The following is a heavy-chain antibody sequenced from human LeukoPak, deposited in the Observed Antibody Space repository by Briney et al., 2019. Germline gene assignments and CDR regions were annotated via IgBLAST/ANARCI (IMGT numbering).Heavy chain of an antibody. Sequence: GGSLTLSCAASGYTFTKFAISWGREAPGTGQEGVSAISGSGGSTYYADSVKGRFTISRDKSKNTLHLQMNSLRAEDTAVYYCARNPGIVGAQTRAFDYWGQGTLVTVSS. J-gene: IGHJ4*02. V-gene: IGHV3-23*01. CDR1: GYTFTKFA. CDR2: ISGSGGST. CDR3: ARNPGIVGAQTRAFDY. D-gene: IGHD1-26*01.